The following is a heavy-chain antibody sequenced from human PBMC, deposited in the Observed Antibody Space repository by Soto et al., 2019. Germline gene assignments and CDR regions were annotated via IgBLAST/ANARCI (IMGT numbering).Heavy chain of an antibody. D-gene: IGHD6-6*01. CDR1: GGSISSYY. J-gene: IGHJ4*02. CDR3: ARAGSSSSFYFDY. V-gene: IGHV4-59*01. Sequence: SETLSLTCTVSGGSISSYYWSWIRQPPGKGLEWIGYIYYSGSTNYNPSLKSRVTISVDTSKNQFSLKLSSVTAADTAVYYCARAGSSSSFYFDYWGQGTLVTVSS. CDR2: IYYSGST.